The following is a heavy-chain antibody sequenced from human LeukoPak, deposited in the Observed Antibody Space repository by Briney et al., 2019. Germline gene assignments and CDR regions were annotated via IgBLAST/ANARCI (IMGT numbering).Heavy chain of an antibody. D-gene: IGHD6-13*01. J-gene: IGHJ3*02. CDR2: IDPSDSYT. CDR3: ASYVAAAGTGSAFDI. V-gene: IGHV5-10-1*01. CDR1: GYSFTSYW. Sequence: GESLKISCKGSGYSFTSYWISWVRQMPGKGLEWMGRIDPSDSYTNYSSSFQGHVTISADKSISTAYLQWSSLKASDTAMYYCASYVAAAGTGSAFDIWGQGTMVTVSS.